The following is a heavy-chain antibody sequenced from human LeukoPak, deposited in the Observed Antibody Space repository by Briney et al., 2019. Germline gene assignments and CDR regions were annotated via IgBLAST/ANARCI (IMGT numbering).Heavy chain of an antibody. Sequence: GGSLRLSCAASGFTFSSYGMHRVRQAPGKGLEWVAVISYDGSNKYYADSVKGRFTISRDNSKNTLYLQMNSLRAEDTAVYYCARGLLGATTSYFDYWGQGTLVTVSS. CDR3: ARGLLGATTSYFDY. J-gene: IGHJ4*02. CDR2: ISYDGSNK. D-gene: IGHD1-26*01. V-gene: IGHV3-30*19. CDR1: GFTFSSYG.